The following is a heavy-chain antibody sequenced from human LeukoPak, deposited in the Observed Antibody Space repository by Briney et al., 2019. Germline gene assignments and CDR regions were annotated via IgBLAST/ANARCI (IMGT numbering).Heavy chain of an antibody. CDR2: IFHSGGT. Sequence: PSETLSLTCTVSGGSISSSNLYWAWIRQPPGKGLEWIGSIFHSGGTYYNPSLRSPVTISVDTSQLLFSLKVSSVTAADTAVYYCSGLEYSSTCFDYWGQGSLVTVSS. D-gene: IGHD6-13*01. J-gene: IGHJ4*02. CDR1: GGSISSSNLY. V-gene: IGHV4-39*02. CDR3: SGLEYSSTCFDY.